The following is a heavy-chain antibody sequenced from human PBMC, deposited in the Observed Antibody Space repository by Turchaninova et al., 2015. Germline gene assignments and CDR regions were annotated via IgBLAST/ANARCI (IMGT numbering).Heavy chain of an antibody. CDR2: INHSGKT. CDR1: GGSFSGYY. Sequence: GLLKPSETLSLTCAVYGGSFSGYYWSWIRQPPGKGLEWIGEINHSGKTNYNQSLKSRVNRSVDTSKNQFSLKLSYVTAADTAGYYCAGEPGGIAVAGTGAFDIWGQGTMVTVSS. V-gene: IGHV4-34*01. CDR3: AGEPGGIAVAGTGAFDI. J-gene: IGHJ3*02. D-gene: IGHD6-19*01.